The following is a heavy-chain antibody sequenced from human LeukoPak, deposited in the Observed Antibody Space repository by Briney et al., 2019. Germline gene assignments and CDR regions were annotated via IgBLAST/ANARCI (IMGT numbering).Heavy chain of an antibody. D-gene: IGHD3-10*01. Sequence: PGGSLRLSCVLSGFTFSGYSMIWVRRAPGKGLVWVSRISTDGSVTSYADSVKGRFTISRDNAKNTMYPQMNSLRAEDTAVYYCARIGGSGSYSGHYFDHWGQGTLVTVSS. CDR3: ARIGGSGSYSGHYFDH. CDR1: GFTFSGYS. V-gene: IGHV3-74*01. J-gene: IGHJ4*02. CDR2: ISTDGSVT.